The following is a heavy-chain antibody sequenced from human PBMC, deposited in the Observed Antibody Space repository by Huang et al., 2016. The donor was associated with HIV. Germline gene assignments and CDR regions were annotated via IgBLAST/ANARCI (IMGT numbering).Heavy chain of an antibody. J-gene: IGHJ3*02. Sequence: VQLVQSGAEVRRPGSSVRVSCRASGGTFNTLAFNWLRQALGQGLEYMGGSVPLLSATNYAERFQYRLSISADKSTNTVYMEFHSLTSADTGVYFCAREGQTWYGKPLAAFEIWGQGTTVIVSS. V-gene: IGHV1-69*10. CDR3: AREGQTWYGKPLAAFEI. CDR1: GGTFNTLA. CDR2: SVPLLSAT. D-gene: IGHD1-20*01.